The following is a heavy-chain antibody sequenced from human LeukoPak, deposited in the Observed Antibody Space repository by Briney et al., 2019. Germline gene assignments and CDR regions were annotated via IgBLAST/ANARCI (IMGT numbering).Heavy chain of an antibody. V-gene: IGHV3-11*01. CDR3: ARGGYGWTFNH. CDR2: ISSRGDTI. D-gene: IGHD5-18*01. CDR1: GFSFSDNF. J-gene: IGHJ5*02. Sequence: PGGSLILSCTASGFSFSDNFMGWMRQAPGKGLEWVSYISSRGDTIHYSDAVKGRFSISRDNSKRSLYLQMNRLRIDDTAVYYCARGGYGWTFNHWGQGTLVSVSS.